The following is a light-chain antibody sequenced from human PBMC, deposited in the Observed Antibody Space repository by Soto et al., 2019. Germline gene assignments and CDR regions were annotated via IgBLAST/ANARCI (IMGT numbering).Light chain of an antibody. CDR2: VPF. CDR1: ENIFKF. V-gene: IGKV1-5*01. CDR3: QHYHSLSIT. J-gene: IGKJ4*01. Sequence: DILLIQSPATLSASVGDRITITCRASENIFKFLAWYQQRSGYAPNLLIYVPFDLERGVPSRFSGSWSGTEFALTIYNLQPNDSATYICQHYHSLSITFGGGTQVDVK.